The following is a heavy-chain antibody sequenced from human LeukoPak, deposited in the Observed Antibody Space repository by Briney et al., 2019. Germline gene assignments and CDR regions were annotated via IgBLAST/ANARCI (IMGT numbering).Heavy chain of an antibody. CDR2: INPNSGGT. CDR3: ARNGWLAAAGTDSWFDP. D-gene: IGHD6-13*01. Sequence: GASVKVSCKTSGYTFTGYYMHWVRQAPGQGLEWMGWINPNSGGTNYAQKFQGRVTMTRDTSISTAYMELSRLRSDDTAVYYCARNGWLAAAGTDSWFDPWGQGTLVTVSS. CDR1: GYTFTGYY. V-gene: IGHV1-2*02. J-gene: IGHJ5*02.